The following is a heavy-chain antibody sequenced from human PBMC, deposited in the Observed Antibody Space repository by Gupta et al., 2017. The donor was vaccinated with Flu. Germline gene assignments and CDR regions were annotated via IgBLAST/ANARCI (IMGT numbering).Heavy chain of an antibody. D-gene: IGHD3-10*01. J-gene: IGHJ4*02. V-gene: IGHV3-30*02. Sequence: GRFTISRDNSKNTLYLQMNSLRAEDTAVYYCAKDPNDYYGSGSHDGYWGQGTLVTVSS. CDR3: AKDPNDYYGSGSHDGY.